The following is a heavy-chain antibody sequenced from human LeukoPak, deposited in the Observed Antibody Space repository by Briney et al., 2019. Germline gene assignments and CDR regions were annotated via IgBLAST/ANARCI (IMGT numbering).Heavy chain of an antibody. Sequence: SETLSLTCTVSGDSISNYYWSWIRQPPGKGLEWIGYIYYSGTTNYNPSLKSRVTISVDTSKNQFSLKLSSVTAADTAVYYCARGVYIAAAQYAYWGQGTLVTVSS. CDR3: ARGVYIAAAQYAY. CDR2: IYYSGTT. V-gene: IGHV4-59*01. D-gene: IGHD6-13*01. J-gene: IGHJ4*02. CDR1: GDSISNYY.